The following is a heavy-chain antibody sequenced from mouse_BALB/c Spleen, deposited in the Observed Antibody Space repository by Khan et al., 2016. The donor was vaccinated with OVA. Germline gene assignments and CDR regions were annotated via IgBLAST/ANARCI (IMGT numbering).Heavy chain of an antibody. D-gene: IGHD1-1*01. CDR2: IGPGSGTP. V-gene: IGHV1S41*01. Sequence: DLVKPGASVKLSCKASGYTFTSYWINWIKQRPGQGLEWVGHIGPGSGTPYYNEIFKGKATLTVDTSSSTVYIQLNSLSSEDSAVYFCARSNYYGNGLYAMDYWGQGTSVTVSS. CDR1: GYTFTSYW. J-gene: IGHJ4*01. CDR3: ARSNYYGNGLYAMDY.